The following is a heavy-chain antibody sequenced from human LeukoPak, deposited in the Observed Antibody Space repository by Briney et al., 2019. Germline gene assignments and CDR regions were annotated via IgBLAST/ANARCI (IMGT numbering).Heavy chain of an antibody. CDR3: ARAGSGYDYGYDSSGYYPAYGMDV. D-gene: IGHD3-22*01. CDR2: MNPNSGNT. CDR1: GYTFTSYD. V-gene: IGHV1-8*01. J-gene: IGHJ6*02. Sequence: ASVKVSCKASGYTFTSYDINWVRQATGQGLEWMGWMNPNSGNTGYAQKFQGWVTMTRDTSISTAYMELSRLRSDDTAVYYCARAGSGYDYGYDSSGYYPAYGMDVWGQGTTVTVSS.